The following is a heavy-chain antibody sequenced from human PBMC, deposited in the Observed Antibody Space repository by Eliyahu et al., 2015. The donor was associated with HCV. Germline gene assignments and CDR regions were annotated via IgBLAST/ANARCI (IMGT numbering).Heavy chain of an antibody. CDR3: ARDSGTTGADDY. V-gene: IGHV3-48*02. Sequence: EVQLAESGGGLVQPGGSLXLSCAASGFPFSSSAMTWXRQAPGKGLEWVSYISGSSAIIYYADSVKGRFTISRDNAKKSLYLQMNSLRDEDTAVYYCARDSGTTGADDYWGQGTLVTVSS. CDR1: GFPFSSSA. D-gene: IGHD1-1*01. CDR2: ISGSSAII. J-gene: IGHJ4*02.